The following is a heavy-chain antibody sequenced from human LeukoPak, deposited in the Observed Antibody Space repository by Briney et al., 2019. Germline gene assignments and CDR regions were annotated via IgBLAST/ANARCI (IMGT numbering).Heavy chain of an antibody. CDR2: ISGYTGDT. V-gene: IGHV1-18*01. CDR3: ARAGYCGDGGCRGGSAFDV. CDR1: GYTFPNYD. J-gene: IGHJ3*01. Sequence: ASVRVSCKTSGYTFPNYDIYWVRQAPGQGLECMGWISGYTGDTKYAQILQGRFTVTTDTSTSTAYMELRSLTYDDTAVYYCARAGYCGDGGCRGGSAFDVWGQGTMVTVSS. D-gene: IGHD2-15*01.